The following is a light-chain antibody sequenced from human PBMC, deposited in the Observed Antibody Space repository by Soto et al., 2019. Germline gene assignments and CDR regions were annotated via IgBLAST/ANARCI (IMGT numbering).Light chain of an antibody. CDR1: QSVSSN. J-gene: IGKJ1*01. CDR2: GAS. CDR3: QEYNIWRRT. Sequence: IGVTRWPATLCVNPRERATLSSRASQSVSSNLAWYQQKPGQPPRLLIYGASTSATGIPARFSGSGSGIEFTLSISSLQSEDFAVYYCQEYNIWRRTFGLGAKV. V-gene: IGKV3-15*01.